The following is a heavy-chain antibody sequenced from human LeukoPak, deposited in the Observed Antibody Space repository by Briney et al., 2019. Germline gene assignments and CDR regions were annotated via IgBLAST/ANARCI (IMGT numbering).Heavy chain of an antibody. D-gene: IGHD2-8*01. CDR2: IIPILGIA. J-gene: IGHJ5*02. Sequence: SVKVSCKASGGTFSSYTISWVRQAPGQGLEWVGRIIPILGIANYAQKFQGSVTITADKSPSTAYMELSGLRAEDTAVYYCARDCTNGVCYIGSTSNWFDPWGQGTLVTVSS. V-gene: IGHV1-69*04. CDR3: ARDCTNGVCYIGSTSNWFDP. CDR1: GGTFSSYT.